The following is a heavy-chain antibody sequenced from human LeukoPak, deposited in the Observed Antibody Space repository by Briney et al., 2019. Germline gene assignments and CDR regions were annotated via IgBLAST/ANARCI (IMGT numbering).Heavy chain of an antibody. Sequence: GSLRLSCAASGFTFSSYAMHWVRQAPGKGLEWVAVISYDGSNKYYADSVKGRFTISRDNSKNTLYLQMNSLRAEDTAVYYCAKGDSSSWYYFDFWGQGTLVTVSS. D-gene: IGHD6-13*01. V-gene: IGHV3-30-3*01. CDR2: ISYDGSNK. J-gene: IGHJ4*02. CDR3: AKGDSSSWYYFDF. CDR1: GFTFSSYA.